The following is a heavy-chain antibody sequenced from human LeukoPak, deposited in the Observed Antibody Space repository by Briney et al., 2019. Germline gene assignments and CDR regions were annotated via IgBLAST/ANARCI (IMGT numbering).Heavy chain of an antibody. V-gene: IGHV4-39*07. Sequence: SETLSLTCTVSGGSISSSSYYWGWIRQPPGQGLGWIGSIFYSGNTHYSPSLKSRVTISLDTSKTQFSLRLSSVTAADTAVYYCARLSVIPPNDAFDLWGQGTMVTVSS. D-gene: IGHD2-2*01. J-gene: IGHJ3*01. CDR3: ARLSVIPPNDAFDL. CDR2: IFYSGNT. CDR1: GGSISSSSYY.